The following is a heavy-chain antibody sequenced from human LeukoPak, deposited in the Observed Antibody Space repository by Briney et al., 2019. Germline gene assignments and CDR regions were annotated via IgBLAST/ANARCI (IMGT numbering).Heavy chain of an antibody. Sequence: ASVKVSCKASGYTFTSYGISWVRQAPGQGLEWMGWISAYNGNTNYAQKLQGRVTMTTDTSTSTAYMELRSLRSDDTAVYYCVNIDYSNYHNWFDPWGQGTLVTVSS. J-gene: IGHJ5*02. V-gene: IGHV1-18*01. CDR3: VNIDYSNYHNWFDP. CDR1: GYTFTSYG. CDR2: ISAYNGNT. D-gene: IGHD4-11*01.